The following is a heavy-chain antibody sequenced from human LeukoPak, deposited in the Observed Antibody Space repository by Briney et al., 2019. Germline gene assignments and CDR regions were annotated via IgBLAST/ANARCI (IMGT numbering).Heavy chain of an antibody. Sequence: SETLSLTCAVYGGSFSGYYWSWIRQSPGKGLEWIGEINHSGSTNYNPSLKSRVTISVDTSKNQFSLKLSSVTAADTAVYYCARGAAAHIRIAARPMSAYYMDVWGKGTTVTVSS. CDR1: GGSFSGYY. J-gene: IGHJ6*03. CDR2: INHSGST. CDR3: ARGAAAHIRIAARPMSAYYMDV. D-gene: IGHD6-6*01. V-gene: IGHV4-34*01.